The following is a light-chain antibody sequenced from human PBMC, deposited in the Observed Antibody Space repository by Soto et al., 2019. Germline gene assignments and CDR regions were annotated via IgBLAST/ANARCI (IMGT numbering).Light chain of an antibody. V-gene: IGKV3-20*01. Sequence: EIVLTQSPGTLSLSPGERATLSCRASQSVSSSYLAWYQQKPGQAPRLLIYGASSRATGIPDRFSGSGSGTDFTLTISRLEREDFAVYYCQQYRSSPRTFGQGTKLEVK. CDR2: GAS. CDR1: QSVSSSY. J-gene: IGKJ2*01. CDR3: QQYRSSPRT.